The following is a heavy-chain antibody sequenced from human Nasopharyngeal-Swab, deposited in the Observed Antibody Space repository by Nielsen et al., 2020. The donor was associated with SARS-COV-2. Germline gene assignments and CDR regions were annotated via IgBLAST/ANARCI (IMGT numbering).Heavy chain of an antibody. D-gene: IGHD6-19*01. CDR3: ARDNRQWLVRGWFDP. J-gene: IGHJ5*02. V-gene: IGHV1-2*06. Sequence: ASVQVSCKASGYTFTGYYMHWVRQPPGQGLEWMGRINPNSGGTNYAQKFQGRVTTTRDTSISKAYMERSRLRSDDTAVYYGARDNRQWLVRGWFDPWGQGTLVTVSS. CDR1: GYTFTGYY. CDR2: INPNSGGT.